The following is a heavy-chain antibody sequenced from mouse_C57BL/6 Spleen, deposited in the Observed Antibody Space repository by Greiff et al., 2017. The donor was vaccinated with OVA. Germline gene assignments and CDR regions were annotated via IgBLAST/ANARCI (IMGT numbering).Heavy chain of an antibody. D-gene: IGHD2-4*01. CDR2: IYPRSGNT. Sequence: QVQLQQSGAELARPGASVKLSCKASGYTFTSYGISWVKQRTGQGLEWIGEIYPRSGNTYYNEKFKGKATLTADKSSSTAYMGLRSLTSEDSAVYFCARSYDYDGAWFAYWGQGTLVTVSA. CDR3: ARSYDYDGAWFAY. J-gene: IGHJ3*01. V-gene: IGHV1-81*01. CDR1: GYTFTSYG.